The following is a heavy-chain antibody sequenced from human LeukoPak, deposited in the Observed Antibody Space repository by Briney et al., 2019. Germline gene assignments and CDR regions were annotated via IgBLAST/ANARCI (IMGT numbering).Heavy chain of an antibody. CDR3: ARDRIHPHYFDY. CDR2: ISAYNGNT. V-gene: IGHV1-18*01. J-gene: IGHJ4*02. Sequence: ASVKVSCKASGYDFTSYGISWVRQAPGQGLEWMGWISAYNGNTNYAQKLQGRVTMTTDTSTSTAYMELRSLRSDDTAVYYCARDRIHPHYFDYWGQGTLVTVSS. D-gene: IGHD5-18*01. CDR1: GYDFTSYG.